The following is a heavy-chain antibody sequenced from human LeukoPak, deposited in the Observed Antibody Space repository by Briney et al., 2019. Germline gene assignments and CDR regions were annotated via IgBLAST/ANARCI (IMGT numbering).Heavy chain of an antibody. CDR2: IRHSGVDS. V-gene: IGHV3-23*01. CDR1: RFSFSDYT. CDR3: ARDRRATPMYFFDF. J-gene: IGHJ4*02. D-gene: IGHD2-15*01. Sequence: GGSLRLSCAASRFSFSDYTMSWVRQLPGKGLEWVSGIRHSGVDSSYADSVKGRFAISRDNSKNMLYLQMNSLRDDDTGAYYCARDRRATPMYFFDFWGQGTPVTVSS.